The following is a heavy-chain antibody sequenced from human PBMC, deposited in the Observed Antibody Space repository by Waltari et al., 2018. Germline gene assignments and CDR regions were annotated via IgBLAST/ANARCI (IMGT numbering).Heavy chain of an antibody. CDR2: IYYSGST. V-gene: IGHV4-59*11. J-gene: IGHJ4*02. Sequence: QVQLQESGPGLVKPSETLSLTCTVSGGSISSHYWSWIRQPPGKGLEWIGYIYYSGSTNYNPSLKSRVTISVDTSKNQFSLKLSSVTAADTAVYYCAKPATPDYYGSGSYFDYWGQGTLVTVSS. CDR3: AKPATPDYYGSGSYFDY. D-gene: IGHD3-10*01. CDR1: GGSISSHY.